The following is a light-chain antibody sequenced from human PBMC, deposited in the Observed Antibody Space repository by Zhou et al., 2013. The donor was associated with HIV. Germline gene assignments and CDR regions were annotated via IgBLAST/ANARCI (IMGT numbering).Light chain of an antibody. Sequence: DIQMTQSPSSLSASVGDRVTITCQASQDITNFLNWYQQKPGKAPKLLIYGASNLETGVPPRFSGNGSGTDFSFTVSSLQPEDIATYYCQHYDNLPLTFGGGTEGGGQT. CDR3: QHYDNLPLT. CDR2: GAS. V-gene: IGKV1-33*01. J-gene: IGKJ4*01. CDR1: QDITNF.